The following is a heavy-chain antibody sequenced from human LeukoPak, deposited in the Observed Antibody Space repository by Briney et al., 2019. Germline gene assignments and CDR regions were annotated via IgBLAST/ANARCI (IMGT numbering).Heavy chain of an antibody. D-gene: IGHD4-11*01. J-gene: IGHJ4*02. CDR3: VRDDFDYNDPKPDN. V-gene: IGHV3-49*04. CDR1: GFTFGDYA. CDR2: IRSKAYGGTT. Sequence: AGGSLRLSCTASGFTFGDYAMSWVRQAPGKGLEWVGFIRSKAYGGTTEFAASVKGRFTISRDDSKNIAYLQMNSLKTEDTAVYYCVRDDFDYNDPKPDNWGQGTLVTVSS.